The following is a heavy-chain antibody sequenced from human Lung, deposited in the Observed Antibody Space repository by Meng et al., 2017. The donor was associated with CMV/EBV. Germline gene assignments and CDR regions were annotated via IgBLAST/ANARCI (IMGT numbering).Heavy chain of an antibody. CDR2: IWNDGSIK. V-gene: IGHV3-33*01. Sequence: SXAASGFTFSSYGMHRVRPAPGEGLEWVAVIWNDGSIKYYANSVKGRVTISRDNSKNTLYLQMYSLRADDTAVYHCATAQFGRYFDGRDGMDVWGQGTXVTVSS. CDR3: ATAQFGRYFDGRDGMDV. CDR1: GFTFSSYG. J-gene: IGHJ6*02. D-gene: IGHD3-9*01.